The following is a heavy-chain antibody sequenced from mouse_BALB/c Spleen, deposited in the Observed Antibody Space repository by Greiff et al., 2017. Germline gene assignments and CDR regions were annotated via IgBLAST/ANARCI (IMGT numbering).Heavy chain of an antibody. V-gene: IGHV5-4*02. D-gene: IGHD1-1*01. CDR1: GFTFSDYY. CDR2: ISDGGSYT. Sequence: EVQVVESGGGLVKPGGSLKLSCAASGFTFSDYYMYWVRQTPEKRLEWVATISDGGSYTYYPDSVKGRFTISRDNAKNNLYLQMSSLKSEDTAMYYCARAPITTVGGFAYWGQGTLVTVSA. J-gene: IGHJ3*01. CDR3: ARAPITTVGGFAY.